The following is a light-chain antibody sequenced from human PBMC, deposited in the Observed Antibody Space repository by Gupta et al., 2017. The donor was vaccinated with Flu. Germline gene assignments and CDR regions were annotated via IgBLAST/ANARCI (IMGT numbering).Light chain of an antibody. V-gene: IGKV3-20*01. J-gene: IGKJ4*01. CDR3: QRYGSSRRT. Sequence: EIVLTQSPGTLSLSPGERATLSCRTSQNVSSGYLAWYQQKPGQAPRLLIFGASTRATGIPARFSGSGSGTDFILTISGLEPEDFAVYYCQRYGSSRRTFGGGTKVEIK. CDR1: QNVSSGY. CDR2: GAS.